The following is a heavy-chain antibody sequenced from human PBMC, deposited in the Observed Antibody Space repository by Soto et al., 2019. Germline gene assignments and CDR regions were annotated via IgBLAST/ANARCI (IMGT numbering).Heavy chain of an antibody. Sequence: QVQLVQSGAEVKKPGASVKVSCKASGYTFTGYYMHWVRQAPGQGLEWMGWINPNSGGTNYAQKFQGRVTMTRDTAISTAYMELSRLRSDDTAVYYCARAHGYSGYDSEARNWFDPWGQGTLVTVSS. V-gene: IGHV1-2*02. CDR3: ARAHGYSGYDSEARNWFDP. CDR1: GYTFTGYY. D-gene: IGHD5-12*01. CDR2: INPNSGGT. J-gene: IGHJ5*02.